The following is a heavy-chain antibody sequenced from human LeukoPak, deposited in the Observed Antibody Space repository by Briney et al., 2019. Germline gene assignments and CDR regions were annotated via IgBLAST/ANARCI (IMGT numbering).Heavy chain of an antibody. CDR1: GFTVSSNY. Sequence: GGSLRLSCAASGFTVSSNYMSWVCQAPGKGLEWVSSISVNGGTTYYADSVKGRFTISRDSSKNTLYLQMNSLRAEDTAVYYCVKGGGNVRRYFEYWGQGTLVTVSS. CDR2: ISVNGGTT. D-gene: IGHD4-23*01. J-gene: IGHJ4*02. V-gene: IGHV3-23*01. CDR3: VKGGGNVRRYFEY.